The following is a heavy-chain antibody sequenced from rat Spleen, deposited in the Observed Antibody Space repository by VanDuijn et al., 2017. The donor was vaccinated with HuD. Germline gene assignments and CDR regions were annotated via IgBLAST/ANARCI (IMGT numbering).Heavy chain of an antibody. J-gene: IGHJ4*01. CDR2: INSAGST. V-gene: IGHV3-3*01. CDR3: ARTNNPYFYVMDA. Sequence: EVQLQESGXXLVKPSXXXSLXXSVXXXSIXXXYXXXWIRKCPGNKLEWMGYINSAGSTNYNPSLKSRISITRDTSKNQFFLQVNSVTTEDTATYYCARTNNPYFYVMDAWGQGASVTVSS. D-gene: IGHD3-4*01. CDR1: XXSIXXXYX.